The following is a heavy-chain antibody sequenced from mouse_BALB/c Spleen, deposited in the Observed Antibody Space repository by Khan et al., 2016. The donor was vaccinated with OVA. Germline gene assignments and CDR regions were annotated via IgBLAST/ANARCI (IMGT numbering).Heavy chain of an antibody. D-gene: IGHD2-14*01. Sequence: QIQLVQSGPELKKPGETVQISCKASGFIFTNYGMNWVKQAPGKGFKWMGWINTYTGESTFANDFKGRFAFSLETSASTAYLQIKSLKNEDTAIYFCARVGYNGTMDCWGQGTSVNVSS. CDR1: GFIFTNYG. J-gene: IGHJ4*01. CDR2: INTYTGES. CDR3: ARVGYNGTMDC. V-gene: IGHV9-3-1*01.